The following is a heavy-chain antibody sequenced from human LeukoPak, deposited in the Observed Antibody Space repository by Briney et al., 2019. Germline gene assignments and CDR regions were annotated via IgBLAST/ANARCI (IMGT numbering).Heavy chain of an antibody. V-gene: IGHV3-23*01. CDR1: GFTFSSYA. CDR2: ISGSGGST. CDR3: AKGPYCSSTSCYWHDAFDI. Sequence: GGSLRLSCAASGFTFSSYAMSWVRQAPGKGLEWVSAISGSGGSTYYADSVKGRFTISRDNSKNTLYLQMNSLRAEDTAVYYCAKGPYCSSTSCYWHDAFDIWGQGTMVTVSS. D-gene: IGHD2-2*01. J-gene: IGHJ3*02.